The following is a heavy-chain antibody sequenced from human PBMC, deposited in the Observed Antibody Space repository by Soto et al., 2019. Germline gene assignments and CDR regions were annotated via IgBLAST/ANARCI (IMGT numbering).Heavy chain of an antibody. CDR2: ISHDGSNA. J-gene: IGHJ4*02. CDR1: GFIFRSYG. CDR3: ARDPQRRDGYNFDS. Sequence: QVQLVESGGGVVQPGTSLRLSCAAAGFIFRSYGVHWVRQAPGKGLEWVAVISHDGSNAYYADAVNGRFTISRDNAKNTVYLQMNSLRAEDTAVYYCARDPQRRDGYNFDSWGPGTLVTVSS. V-gene: IGHV3-30*03. D-gene: IGHD5-12*01.